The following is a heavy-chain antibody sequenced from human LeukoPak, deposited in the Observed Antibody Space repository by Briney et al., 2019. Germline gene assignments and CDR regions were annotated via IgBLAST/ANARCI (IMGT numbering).Heavy chain of an antibody. V-gene: IGHV3-23*01. CDR1: GFTFSSYA. D-gene: IGHD6-19*01. Sequence: GGSLRLSCAASGFTFSSYALSWVRQAPGKGLEWVSGIRGSGGNTYYADSVKGRFTISRDNSKNTLYLQMNSLRAEDTAVYYCASSLGVAVAGIDYWGQGTLVTVSS. CDR2: IRGSGGNT. J-gene: IGHJ4*02. CDR3: ASSLGVAVAGIDY.